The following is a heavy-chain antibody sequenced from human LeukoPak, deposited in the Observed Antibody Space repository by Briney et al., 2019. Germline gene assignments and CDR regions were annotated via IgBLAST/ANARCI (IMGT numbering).Heavy chain of an antibody. Sequence: PGGSLRLFCAASGFTFSDYYMSWIRQAPGKGLEWVSYISSSSSTIYYADSVKGRFTISRDNAKNSLYLQMNSLRAEDTALYYCARGMTVAANWFDSWGQGTLVTVSS. CDR3: ARGMTVAANWFDS. CDR2: ISSSSSTI. J-gene: IGHJ5*01. D-gene: IGHD6-19*01. CDR1: GFTFSDYY. V-gene: IGHV3-11*04.